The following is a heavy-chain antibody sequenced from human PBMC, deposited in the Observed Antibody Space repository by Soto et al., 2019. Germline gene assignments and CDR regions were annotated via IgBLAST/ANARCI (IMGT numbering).Heavy chain of an antibody. Sequence: EGQLLQSGGGLVQPGESLRLSCAASGFTFSSSGMSWVRQAPGKGLEWVSSISIRGDYRYYAESVKGRFTISRHNSKNTLYLQMSSLSAEDTALYYWENHGGFDFWGQGTMVAVSS. CDR1: GFTFSSSG. CDR3: ENHGGFDF. CDR2: ISIRGDYR. V-gene: IGHV3-23*01. J-gene: IGHJ3*01. D-gene: IGHD4-17*01.